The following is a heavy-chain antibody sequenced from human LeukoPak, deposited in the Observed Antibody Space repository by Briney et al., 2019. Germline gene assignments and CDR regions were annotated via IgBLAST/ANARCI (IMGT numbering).Heavy chain of an antibody. CDR3: ATTPMVRGVIFPSN. V-gene: IGHV4-34*01. J-gene: IGHJ4*02. CDR2: INHSGST. D-gene: IGHD3-10*01. Sequence: SESLTLTCAAYGGSFSGYYWSWIRQPPGKGLEWVGEINHSGSTNYNPSLKSRVTISVDTSKNQFSLKLSSVTAADTAVYYCATTPMVRGVIFPSNWGRGTLVTVSS. CDR1: GGSFSGYY.